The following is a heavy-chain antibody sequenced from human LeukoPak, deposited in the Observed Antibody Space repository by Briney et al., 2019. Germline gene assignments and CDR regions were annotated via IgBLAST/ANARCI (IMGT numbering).Heavy chain of an antibody. CDR1: GFTFSSYS. V-gene: IGHV3-23*01. CDR2: ISGSGGST. CDR3: AKANYYYDSSGYYPFDY. J-gene: IGHJ4*02. D-gene: IGHD3-22*01. Sequence: GGSLRLSCAASGFTFSSYSMNWVRQAPGKGLEWVSAISGSGGSTYYADSVKGRFTISRDNSKNTLYLQMNSLRAEDTAVYYCAKANYYYDSSGYYPFDYWGQGTLVTVSS.